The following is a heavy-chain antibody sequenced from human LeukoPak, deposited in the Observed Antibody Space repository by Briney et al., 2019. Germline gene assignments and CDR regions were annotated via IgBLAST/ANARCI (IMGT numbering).Heavy chain of an antibody. J-gene: IGHJ4*02. D-gene: IGHD5-12*01. V-gene: IGHV1-2*02. CDR1: GYTFTAYY. CDR2: INPISGDT. CDR3: ARYDLIGRYYFDY. Sequence: GASVKVSCETSGYTFTAYYIHWVRQAPGQGLEWMGWINPISGDTGYAQNFLGRVTTTRDSTISAAYMELSRLRSDDTAVYYCARYDLIGRYYFDYWGQGTLVTVSS.